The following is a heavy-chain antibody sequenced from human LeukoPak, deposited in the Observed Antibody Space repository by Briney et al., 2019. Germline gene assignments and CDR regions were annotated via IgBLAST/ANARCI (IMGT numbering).Heavy chain of an antibody. CDR3: AKGKTNHNGAFDI. J-gene: IGHJ3*02. D-gene: IGHD2-8*01. Sequence: GGSLRLSCAASGFGFSSYDMSWVRQAPGKGLEWVSAISGSVSGFGSPTKYADSVKGRFTISRDNSKKTLYLQMNSLRAEDTAVYYCAKGKTNHNGAFDIWGQGTVVTVSS. CDR2: ISGSVSGFGSPT. V-gene: IGHV3-23*01. CDR1: GFGFSSYD.